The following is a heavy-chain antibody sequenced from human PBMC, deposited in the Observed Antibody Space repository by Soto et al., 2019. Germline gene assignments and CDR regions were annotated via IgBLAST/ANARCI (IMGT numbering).Heavy chain of an antibody. V-gene: IGHV3-49*03. Sequence: PGGSLRLSCTASGFTFGDYAMSWFRQAPGKGLEWVGFIRSKAYGGTTEYAASVKGRFTISRDDSKSIAYLQMNSLKTEDTAVYYCTRDGYCSGGSCYSNWFDPWGQGTLVTVS. CDR1: GFTFGDYA. CDR2: IRSKAYGGTT. J-gene: IGHJ5*02. D-gene: IGHD2-15*01. CDR3: TRDGYCSGGSCYSNWFDP.